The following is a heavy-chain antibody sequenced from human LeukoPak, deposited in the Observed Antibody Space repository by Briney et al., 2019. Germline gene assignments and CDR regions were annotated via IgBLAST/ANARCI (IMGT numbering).Heavy chain of an antibody. V-gene: IGHV3-23*01. Sequence: PGGSLRLSCPASGFTFTNFGMSWVRQAPGKELEWVSRISSSGDTTNYADSVRGRFTISRDNSKNSVYLQMNSLRAEDTAVYYCARGRNYGSGSYVFDYWGQGTLVTVSS. CDR1: GFTFTNFG. CDR2: ISSSGDTT. J-gene: IGHJ4*02. CDR3: ARGRNYGSGSYVFDY. D-gene: IGHD3-10*01.